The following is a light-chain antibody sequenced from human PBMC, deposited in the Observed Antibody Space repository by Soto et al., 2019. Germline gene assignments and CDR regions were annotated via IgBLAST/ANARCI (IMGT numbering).Light chain of an antibody. CDR3: QQYHDWPPLT. Sequence: MTQSPAIVSVSPGERVTLSCRASQTISSNLAWYQLKPGQPPRLLFYSASARATGTSARFSCTGSGTEFTLTISSLQSEDVAIYYYQQYHDWPPLTFGGGTKVQIK. CDR2: SAS. J-gene: IGKJ4*01. CDR1: QTISSN. V-gene: IGKV3-15*01.